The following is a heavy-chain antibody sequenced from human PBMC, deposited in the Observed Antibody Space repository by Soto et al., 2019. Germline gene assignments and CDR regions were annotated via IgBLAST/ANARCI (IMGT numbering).Heavy chain of an antibody. CDR2: ISGSGGDT. Sequence: GGSLRRSCVASGCSFSSYAKSWVRQAPGKGVEWVSAISGSGGDTYYADSVKGRFTISRDNSKNTLYLQMNSLRAEDTAVYYCARDRIEAAGTPRFNYYYGMDVWGQGTTVTVSS. V-gene: IGHV3-23*01. J-gene: IGHJ6*02. CDR1: GCSFSSYA. D-gene: IGHD6-13*01. CDR3: ARDRIEAAGTPRFNYYYGMDV.